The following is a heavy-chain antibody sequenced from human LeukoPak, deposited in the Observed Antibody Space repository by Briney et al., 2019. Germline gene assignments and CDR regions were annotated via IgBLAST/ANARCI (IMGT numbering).Heavy chain of an antibody. D-gene: IGHD2-15*01. V-gene: IGHV4-59*01. J-gene: IGHJ5*02. CDR2: IYYSGST. CDR1: GGSISSYY. CDR3: ARGGDIVVNWFDP. Sequence: PSETLSLTCTVSGGSISSYYWSWIRQPPGKGLGWIGYIYYSGSTNYNPSLKSRVTISVDTSKNQFSLKLSSVTAADTAVYYCARGGDIVVNWFDPWGQGTLVTVSS.